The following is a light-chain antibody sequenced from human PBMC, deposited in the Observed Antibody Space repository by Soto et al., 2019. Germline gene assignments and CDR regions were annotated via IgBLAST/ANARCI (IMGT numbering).Light chain of an antibody. CDR3: CSYAGSSPHVV. CDR1: RSDVGSYNL. V-gene: IGLV2-23*01. J-gene: IGLJ2*01. CDR2: EGS. Sequence: QSALTKPAFVSGSPGQSITISCTGTRSDVGSYNLVSWYQQHPGKAPKLMIYEGSKRPSGVSNRFSGSKSGDTASLTISGLQAEDEADYYYCSYAGSSPHVVFGGGTKLTVL.